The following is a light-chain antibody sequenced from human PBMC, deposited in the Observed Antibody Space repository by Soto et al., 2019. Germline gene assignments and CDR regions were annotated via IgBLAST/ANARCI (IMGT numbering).Light chain of an antibody. CDR1: SSNIGSNY. Sequence: QSVLTQPPSASGTPGQRVTISCSGSSSNIGSNYVYWYQQLPGTAPKLLIYSNNQRPSGVPDRFSGSKSGTSACLAISGLRSEDEADYYCGAWDDSLSGPAFGGGTKVTVL. V-gene: IGLV1-47*02. J-gene: IGLJ3*02. CDR3: GAWDDSLSGPA. CDR2: SNN.